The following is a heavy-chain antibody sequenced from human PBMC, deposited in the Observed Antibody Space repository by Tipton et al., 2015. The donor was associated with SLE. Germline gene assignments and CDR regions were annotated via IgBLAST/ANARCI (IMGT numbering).Heavy chain of an antibody. Sequence: VQLVQSGGGLVQPGRSLRLSCAASGFTFDDYAMHWVRQVPGKGLGWVAGISWNSDTIDYEDSVKGRFTSSRDNAKNTLYLEMNSLRVEDTAVYYCVRDNYGVDYWGQGTLVTVSS. D-gene: IGHD4-17*01. CDR1: GFTFDDYA. J-gene: IGHJ4*02. V-gene: IGHV3-9*01. CDR2: ISWNSDTI. CDR3: VRDNYGVDY.